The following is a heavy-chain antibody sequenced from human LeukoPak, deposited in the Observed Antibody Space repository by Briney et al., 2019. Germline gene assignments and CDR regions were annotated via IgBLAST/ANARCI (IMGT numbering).Heavy chain of an antibody. V-gene: IGHV3-7*01. CDR1: VFTFSNYW. J-gene: IGHJ4*02. D-gene: IGHD5-18*01. Sequence: GGSLRLSCAASVFTFSNYWMTWVRQAPGKGLEWVANIKEDGSDKYYVDSVKGRFTISRDNAKNSLYLQMNNLRAEDTAVYYCARDVGYFRFDYWGQGTLVTVSS. CDR2: IKEDGSDK. CDR3: ARDVGYFRFDY.